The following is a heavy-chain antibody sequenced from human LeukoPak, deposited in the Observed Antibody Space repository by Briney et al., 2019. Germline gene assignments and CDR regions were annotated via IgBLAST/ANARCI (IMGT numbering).Heavy chain of an antibody. CDR1: GGSFSGYF. J-gene: IGHJ5*02. CDR2: IDHSGST. V-gene: IGHV4-34*01. Sequence: SETLSLTCAVYGGSFSGYFWSWIRQPPGKGLQWIGEIDHSGSTSYNPSLKSRVTISVDTSKNQFSLKLSSVTAADTAVYYCARHSQLRPNWFDPWGQGTLVTVSS. CDR3: ARHSQLRPNWFDP. D-gene: IGHD1-26*01.